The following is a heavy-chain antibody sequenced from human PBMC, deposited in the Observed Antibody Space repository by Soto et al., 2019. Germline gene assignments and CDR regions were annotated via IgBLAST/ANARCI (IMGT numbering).Heavy chain of an antibody. D-gene: IGHD3-22*01. Sequence: GGSLRLSCAASGFTFSTYWMSWVRQAPGKGLEWVANIKQDGSEKYYVDSVKGRFTISRDNAKNSLYLQMNSLRAEDTAVYYCAKTEFYDSSGYYHHWGQGTLVTVSS. CDR3: AKTEFYDSSGYYHH. J-gene: IGHJ5*02. V-gene: IGHV3-7*01. CDR1: GFTFSTYW. CDR2: IKQDGSEK.